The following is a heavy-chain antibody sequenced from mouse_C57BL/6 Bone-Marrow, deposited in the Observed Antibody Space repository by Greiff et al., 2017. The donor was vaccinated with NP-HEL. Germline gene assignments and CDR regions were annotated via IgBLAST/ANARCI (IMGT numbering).Heavy chain of an antibody. V-gene: IGHV1-26*01. Sequence: VQLQQSGPELVKPGASVKISCKASGYTFTDYYMNWVKQSHGKSLEWIGDINPNNGGTSYNQKFKGKATLTVDKSSSTAYMELRSLTSEDSAVYYCATDSSGYDAYWGQGTLVTVSA. CDR2: INPNNGGT. J-gene: IGHJ3*01. D-gene: IGHD3-2*02. CDR1: GYTFTDYY. CDR3: ATDSSGYDAY.